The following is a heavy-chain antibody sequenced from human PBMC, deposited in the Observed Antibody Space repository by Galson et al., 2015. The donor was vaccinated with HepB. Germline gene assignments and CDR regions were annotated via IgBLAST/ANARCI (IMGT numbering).Heavy chain of an antibody. J-gene: IGHJ4*02. Sequence: SLRLPCAASGFTLSIYAMNCVRHAPGKGLEWVSTICGRGGSTYYGDSLKGRFTIPRDKSRNTLYLQMNSLRAEDTAVYYCASLRGDIVVVPADLSFDYWGQGTLVTVSS. CDR2: ICGRGGST. D-gene: IGHD2-2*01. CDR1: GFTLSIYA. CDR3: ASLRGDIVVVPADLSFDY. V-gene: IGHV3-23*01.